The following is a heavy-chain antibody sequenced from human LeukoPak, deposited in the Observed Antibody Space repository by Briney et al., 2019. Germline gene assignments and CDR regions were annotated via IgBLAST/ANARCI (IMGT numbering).Heavy chain of an antibody. V-gene: IGHV3-43*01. CDR2: ITRDGGHT. J-gene: IGHJ4*02. Sequence: GGSLRLSCAASGFSFNDYTLHWVRQAPGKGLELVSLITRDGGHTYYADSVKGRFTISRDISKKSFYLQMNSLSTDDTALYYCATERSRYFDHWGQGTLFTVSP. D-gene: IGHD3-16*01. CDR1: GFSFNDYT. CDR3: ATERSRYFDH.